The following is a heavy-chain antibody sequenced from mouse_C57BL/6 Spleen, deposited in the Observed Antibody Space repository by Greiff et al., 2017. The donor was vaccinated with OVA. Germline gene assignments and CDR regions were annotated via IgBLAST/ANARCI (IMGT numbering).Heavy chain of an antibody. J-gene: IGHJ3*01. V-gene: IGHV14-4*01. CDR1: GFHIKDDY. Sequence: EVKLMESGAELVRPGASVKLSCTASGFHIKDDYMHWVKQRPEQGLEWIGWIDPENGDTEYASKFQGKATITADTSSNTAYLQLSSLTSEDTAVYYCTTGVLAYWGQGTLVTVSA. CDR2: IDPENGDT. CDR3: TTGVLAY.